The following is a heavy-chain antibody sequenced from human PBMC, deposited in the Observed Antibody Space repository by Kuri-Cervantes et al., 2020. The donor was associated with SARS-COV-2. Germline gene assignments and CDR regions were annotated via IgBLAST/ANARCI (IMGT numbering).Heavy chain of an antibody. J-gene: IGHJ6*03. Sequence: SQTLSLTCAVSGYSISSGYYWGWIRQPPGKGLEWIGIIYHRGSSYYNPSLRSRVTVSVDTSKNQFSLKLSSVTAADTAVYYCARIGSSGPASRYYYYYYMGVWGKGTTVTVSS. CDR1: GYSISSGYY. V-gene: IGHV4-38-2*01. CDR3: ARIGSSGPASRYYYYYYMGV. CDR2: IYHRGSS. D-gene: IGHD3-22*01.